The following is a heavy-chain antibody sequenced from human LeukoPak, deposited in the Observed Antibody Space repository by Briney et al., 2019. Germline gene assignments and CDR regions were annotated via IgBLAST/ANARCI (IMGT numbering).Heavy chain of an antibody. CDR3: ARVLFGYTVAGIVRSFDY. J-gene: IGHJ4*02. D-gene: IGHD6-19*01. V-gene: IGHV3-21*04. CDR2: ISTSSSYI. Sequence: GSLRLSCAASGLTFSSYNMNWVRQAPGKGLEWVSSISTSSSYIYYADSVKGRFTVSRDNAKNSVYLQMNSLRAEDTAVYYCARVLFGYTVAGIVRSFDYWGQGTLVTVSS. CDR1: GLTFSSYN.